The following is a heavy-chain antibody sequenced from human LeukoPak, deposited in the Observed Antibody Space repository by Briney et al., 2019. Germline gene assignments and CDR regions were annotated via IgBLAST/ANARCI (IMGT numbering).Heavy chain of an antibody. CDR3: AKARRILTTIDY. V-gene: IGHV3-30*18. Sequence: GGSLRLSCAASGFTFSSYGMHWVRQAPGKGLEWVAVISYDGSNKYYADSVKGRVTISRDNSKNTLYLQMNSLRAEDTAVYYCAKARRILTTIDYWGQGTLVTVSS. CDR2: ISYDGSNK. J-gene: IGHJ4*02. D-gene: IGHD2-21*01. CDR1: GFTFSSYG.